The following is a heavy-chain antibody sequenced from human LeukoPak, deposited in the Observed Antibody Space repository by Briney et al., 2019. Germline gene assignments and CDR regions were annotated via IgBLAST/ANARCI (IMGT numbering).Heavy chain of an antibody. J-gene: IGHJ4*02. D-gene: IGHD5-18*01. Sequence: PGGSLRLSCAASGFTFSSVWMSWVRQAPGKGLEWVANIKQDGSEKYYVDSVKGRFTISRDNAKNSLYLQMNTLRAEDTAVYYCAREGRGYSYAFEYWGQGTLVTVSS. CDR1: GFTFSSVW. CDR3: AREGRGYSYAFEY. CDR2: IKQDGSEK. V-gene: IGHV3-7*01.